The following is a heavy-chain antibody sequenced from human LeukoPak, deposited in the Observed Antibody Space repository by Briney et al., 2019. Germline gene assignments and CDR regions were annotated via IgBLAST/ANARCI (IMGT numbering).Heavy chain of an antibody. CDR2: ISGSGGIT. CDR1: GFTFSSYA. J-gene: IGHJ4*02. V-gene: IGHV3-23*01. Sequence: GGSLRLSCAASGFTFSSYAMSWVRQAPGKGLEWVSAISGSGGITSYADSVKGRFTISRDNSKNTLYLQMNSLRAEDTAVYYCARETYYYDSSGSDFDYWGQGTLVTVSS. D-gene: IGHD3-22*01. CDR3: ARETYYYDSSGSDFDY.